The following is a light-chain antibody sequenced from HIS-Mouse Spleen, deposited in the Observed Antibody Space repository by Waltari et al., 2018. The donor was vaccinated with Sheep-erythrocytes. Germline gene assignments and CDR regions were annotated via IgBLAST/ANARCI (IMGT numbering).Light chain of an antibody. J-gene: IGLJ1*01. Sequence: QSPLTQPRSVSGSPGQSVTLSCTVTSSDVGGYNYVSSYPQHPGKAPKLMIYDVSKRPSGVPDRFSGSKSGNTASLTISGLQAEDEADYYCCSYAGSYNHVFATGTKVTV. CDR2: DVS. CDR1: SSDVGGYNY. V-gene: IGLV2-11*01. CDR3: CSYAGSYNHV.